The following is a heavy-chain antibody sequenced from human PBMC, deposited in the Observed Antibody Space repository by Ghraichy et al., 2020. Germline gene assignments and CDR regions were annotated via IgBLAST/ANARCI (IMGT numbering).Heavy chain of an antibody. D-gene: IGHD2-2*01. V-gene: IGHV4-34*01. CDR3: ARGDYCSSTSCFHEIENWFDP. J-gene: IGHJ5*02. CDR2: INHSGST. Sequence: ETLSLTCAVYGGSFSGYYWSWIRQPPGKGLEWIGEINHSGSTNYNPSLKSRVTISVDTSKNQFSLKLSSVTAADTAVYYCARGDYCSSTSCFHEIENWFDPWGQGTLVTVSS. CDR1: GGSFSGYY.